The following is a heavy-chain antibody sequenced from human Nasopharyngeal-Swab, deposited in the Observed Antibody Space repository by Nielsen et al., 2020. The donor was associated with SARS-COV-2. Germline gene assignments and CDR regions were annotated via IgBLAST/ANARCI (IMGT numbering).Heavy chain of an antibody. CDR1: GFTFSSYG. J-gene: IGHJ6*02. CDR3: ARGFGGDYVWGSYRTTYYYGMDV. V-gene: IGHV3-33*01. Sequence: GESLKISCAASGFTFSSYGMHWVRPAPGKGLEWVAVIWYDGSNKYYADSVKGRFTISRDNSKNTLYLQMNSLRAEATAVYYCARGFGGDYVWGSYRTTYYYGMDVWGQGTTVTVSS. D-gene: IGHD3-16*02. CDR2: IWYDGSNK.